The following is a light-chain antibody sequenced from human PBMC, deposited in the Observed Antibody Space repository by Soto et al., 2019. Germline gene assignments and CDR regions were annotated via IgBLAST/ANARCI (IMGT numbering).Light chain of an antibody. CDR2: QAS. CDR1: QSISRQ. J-gene: IGKJ1*01. V-gene: IGKV1-5*03. CDR3: LQYQRYWT. Sequence: DIQMTQSPSTLSASVGDRVSITCRASQSISRQLAWYQQKPGKAPNLLIYQASNLETGVPSRFTGSGSGTDFTLTISRLQPEALATYHCLQYQRYWTFGQGTKVEVK.